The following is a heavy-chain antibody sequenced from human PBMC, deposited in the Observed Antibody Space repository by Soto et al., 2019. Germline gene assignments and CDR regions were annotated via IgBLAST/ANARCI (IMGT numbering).Heavy chain of an antibody. CDR1: GFTFSSYA. CDR3: ARDTAPEAEYYGMDL. V-gene: IGHV3-30-3*01. D-gene: IGHD4-17*01. CDR2: ISYDGSDK. Sequence: QVQVVESGGGVVQPGRSLRLSCAASGFTFSSYAMHWVRQAPGKGLEWVAVISYDGSDKYYADSVQGRFTISRDNSKNTLYLQMNNLRDDDTAVYYFARDTAPEAEYYGMDLWGQGTTVTVS. J-gene: IGHJ6*02.